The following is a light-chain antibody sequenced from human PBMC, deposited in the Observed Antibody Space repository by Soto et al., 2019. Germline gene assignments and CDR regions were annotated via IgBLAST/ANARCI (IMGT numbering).Light chain of an antibody. CDR3: QQLNTYPRT. V-gene: IGKV1-9*01. CDR2: AAF. Sequence: DIQLTQSPSFLSASVGDRVIITCRASQGIDSNLAWYQQKPGQAPKLLIYAAFNLQNEVPSRFSGSRSGTEFTLTISSLQPEDFATYYCQQLNTYPRTFGQGTKLDIK. J-gene: IGKJ2*01. CDR1: QGIDSN.